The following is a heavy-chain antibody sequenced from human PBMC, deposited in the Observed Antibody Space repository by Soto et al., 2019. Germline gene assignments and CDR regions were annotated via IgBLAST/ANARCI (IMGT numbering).Heavy chain of an antibody. V-gene: IGHV3-11*05. D-gene: IGHD3-22*01. CDR1: GFTFSDYY. J-gene: IGHJ4*02. Sequence: GGSLRLSCAASGFTFSDYYMSWIRQAPGKGLEWVSYISSSSYTNYADSVKGRFTISRDNAKNSLYLQMNSLRAEDTAVYYCARGRQGLLRFLLDYWGQGTLVTVSS. CDR3: ARGRQGLLRFLLDY. CDR2: ISSSSYT.